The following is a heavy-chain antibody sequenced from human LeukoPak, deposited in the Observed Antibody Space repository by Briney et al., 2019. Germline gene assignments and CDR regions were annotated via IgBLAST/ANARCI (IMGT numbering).Heavy chain of an antibody. J-gene: IGHJ3*01. CDR1: GFTLSAYW. CDR2: LNSEGSGT. D-gene: IGHD2-21*01. CDR3: AGDRGGDDAFDF. V-gene: IGHV3-74*01. Sequence: GGSLRLSCAASGFTLSAYWMHWVRQVPGKRLVWVSRLNSEGSGTFYADSVKGRFTVSRDNAKNTLYLQMNSLRAEDTAVYYCAGDRGGDDAFDFWGQGTMVTVSS.